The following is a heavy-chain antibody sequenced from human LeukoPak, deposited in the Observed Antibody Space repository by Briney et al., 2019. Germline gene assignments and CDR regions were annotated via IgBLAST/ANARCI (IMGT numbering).Heavy chain of an antibody. CDR1: GYTFTSYG. CDR2: ISAYNGNT. V-gene: IGHV1-18*01. D-gene: IGHD3-10*01. J-gene: IGHJ6*03. Sequence: GASVKVSCKASGYTFTSYGISWVRQAPGQGLEWMGWISAYNGNTNYAQKLQGRVTMTTDTSTSTAYMELRSLRSDDTAVYYCARVTEVRGVISYYYYYMDVWGKGTTVTISS. CDR3: ARVTEVRGVISYYYYYMDV.